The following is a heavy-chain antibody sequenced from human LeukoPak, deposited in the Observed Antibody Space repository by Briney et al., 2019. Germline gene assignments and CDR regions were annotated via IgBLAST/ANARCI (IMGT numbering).Heavy chain of an antibody. CDR2: ISGSSTTI. CDR3: ARCQILEWTRNYFDY. D-gene: IGHD3-3*01. J-gene: IGHJ4*01. Sequence: GGSLRLSCAASGFTFSNYYMNWVRQAPGKGLGWVSYISGSSTTIYYADSVKGRFTISRDSAKNSLYLQMHSLRAEDTAVYYCARCQILEWTRNYFDYWGQGTLVTVSS. CDR1: GFTFSNYY. V-gene: IGHV3-48*01.